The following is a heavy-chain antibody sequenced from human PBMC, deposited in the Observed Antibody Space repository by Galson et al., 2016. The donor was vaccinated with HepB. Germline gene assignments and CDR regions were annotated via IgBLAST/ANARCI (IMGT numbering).Heavy chain of an antibody. D-gene: IGHD5-12*01. Sequence: SLRLSCAASGFTFNNHAMSWVRQAPGKGLEWVSGISESGFSTYYADSVKGRFTISRDNSKTKLNLQMNSLRVDDTATYYCARYSGTWFHFDNWGQGILVTVSS. V-gene: IGHV3-23*01. CDR1: GFTFNNHA. CDR3: ARYSGTWFHFDN. J-gene: IGHJ4*02. CDR2: ISESGFST.